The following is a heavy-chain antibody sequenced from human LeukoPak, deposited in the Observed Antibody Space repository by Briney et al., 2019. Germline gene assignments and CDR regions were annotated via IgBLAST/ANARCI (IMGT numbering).Heavy chain of an antibody. CDR3: ASGPRPFDY. CDR2: IYYSGST. J-gene: IGHJ4*02. Sequence: SETLSLTCSVSGGSISRSSYYWGWIRQTPGKGLEWIGSIYYSGSTYYNPSLKSRVTISVDTSKNQSSLKLSSVTAADTAVYYCASGPRPFDYWGQGTLVTVSS. CDR1: GGSISRSSYY. V-gene: IGHV4-39*01.